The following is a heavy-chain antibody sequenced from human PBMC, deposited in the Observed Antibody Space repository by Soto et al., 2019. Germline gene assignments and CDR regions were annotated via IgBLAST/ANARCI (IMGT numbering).Heavy chain of an antibody. Sequence: ASVKVSCKASGGTFSSYAISWVRQAPGQGLEWMGGIIPIFGTANYAQKFQGRVTITADESTSTAYMELSSLRSEDTAVYYCARVTSYFSGGSCYSSILAFDIWGQGTMVTVSS. CDR2: IIPIFGTA. CDR3: ARVTSYFSGGSCYSSILAFDI. CDR1: GGTFSSYA. V-gene: IGHV1-69*13. J-gene: IGHJ3*02. D-gene: IGHD2-15*01.